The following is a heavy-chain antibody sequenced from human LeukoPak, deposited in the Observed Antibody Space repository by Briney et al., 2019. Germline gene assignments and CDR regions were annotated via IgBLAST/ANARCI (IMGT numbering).Heavy chain of an antibody. V-gene: IGHV4-4*07. J-gene: IGHJ4*02. CDR1: GGSIGSYY. D-gene: IGHD5-12*01. Sequence: SGTLCLTCTASGGSIGSYYWSWIRQPAGKGLEWIGHVYASGTTNYNPSLKSRVTMSVDTFKSQFSLKLRSMTAADTAVYYCARRYSTGPFDSWGQGTLVTVSA. CDR3: ARRYSTGPFDS. CDR2: VYASGTT.